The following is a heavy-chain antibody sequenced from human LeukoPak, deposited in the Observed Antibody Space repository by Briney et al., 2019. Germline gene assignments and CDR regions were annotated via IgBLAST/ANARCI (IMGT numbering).Heavy chain of an antibody. CDR3: ARGRGSMVVVKTTDH. D-gene: IGHD3-22*01. CDR1: GFTFTSHS. Sequence: GGSLTLSCAASGFTFTSHSMYWVRQAPGKGLEWVSCINTRSDYIYYADSVRGRFTISRDNAKNSVFLQMNSLRAEDTAVYYCARGRGSMVVVKTTDHWGQGTLVTVSS. CDR2: INTRSDYI. J-gene: IGHJ4*02. V-gene: IGHV3-21*01.